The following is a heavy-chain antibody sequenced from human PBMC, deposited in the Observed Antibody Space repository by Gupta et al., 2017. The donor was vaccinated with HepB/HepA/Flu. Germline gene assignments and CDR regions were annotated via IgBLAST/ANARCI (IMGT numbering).Heavy chain of an antibody. V-gene: IGHV3-48*03. D-gene: IGHD6-19*01. CDR3: ASEVVAANDAFDI. Sequence: EVQLVESGGGLVQPGGSLRLSCTASGFTLRSYEMNWVRQAPGKGLESVSYISSSGSIIYYADSVKGRFTISRDNAKNSLYLQMNSLRAEDTAVYYCASEVVAANDAFDIWGQGTIVTVSS. CDR2: ISSSGSII. J-gene: IGHJ3*02. CDR1: GFTLRSYE.